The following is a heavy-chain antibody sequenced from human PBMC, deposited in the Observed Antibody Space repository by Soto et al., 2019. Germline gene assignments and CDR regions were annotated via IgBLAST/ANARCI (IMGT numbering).Heavy chain of an antibody. D-gene: IGHD4-17*01. CDR3: AKHRIEGGDSRKRYWYFDL. V-gene: IGHV3-23*01. J-gene: IGHJ2*01. CDR1: GFTFSRYA. Sequence: EVQLLESGGGLVQPGGSLRLSCAASGFTFSRYAMSWVRQAPGKGLEWVSAISGSGGSTYYADSVKGRFTIARDNSKNTLYLQMNSLRAEDTAVYYCAKHRIEGGDSRKRYWYFDLWGRGTLVTVSS. CDR2: ISGSGGST.